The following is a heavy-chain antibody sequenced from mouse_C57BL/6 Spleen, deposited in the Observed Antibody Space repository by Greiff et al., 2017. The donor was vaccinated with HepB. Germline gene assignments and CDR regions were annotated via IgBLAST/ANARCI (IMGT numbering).Heavy chain of an antibody. CDR1: GYTFTSYG. CDR3: ARPLITTVVGGYFDY. V-gene: IGHV1-81*01. Sequence: VQLQQSGAELARPGASVKLSCKASGYTFTSYGISWVKQRTGQGLEWIGEIYPRSGNTYYNEKFKGKATLTADKSSSTAYMELRSLTSEDSAVYFCARPLITTVVGGYFDYWGQGTTLTVSS. D-gene: IGHD1-1*01. CDR2: IYPRSGNT. J-gene: IGHJ2*01.